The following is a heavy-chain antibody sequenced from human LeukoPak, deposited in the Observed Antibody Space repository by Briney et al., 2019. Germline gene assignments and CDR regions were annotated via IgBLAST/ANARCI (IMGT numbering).Heavy chain of an antibody. CDR1: GYSISSGYY. J-gene: IGHJ6*03. CDR3: ARGPPGYSNTYYDFWSGYSEYYYYMDV. V-gene: IGHV4-38-2*02. Sequence: PSETLSLTCTVSGYSISSGYYWGWIRQPPGKGLEWIGSTYHSGSTYYNPSLKSRVTISVDTSKNQFSLKLSSVTAADTAVYYCARGPPGYSNTYYDFWSGYSEYYYYMDVWGKGTTVTVSS. CDR2: TYHSGST. D-gene: IGHD3-3*01.